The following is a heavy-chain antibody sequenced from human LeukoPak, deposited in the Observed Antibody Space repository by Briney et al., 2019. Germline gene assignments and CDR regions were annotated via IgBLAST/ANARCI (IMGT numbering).Heavy chain of an antibody. CDR3: AKERSALPSYNSFDP. J-gene: IGHJ5*02. CDR2: ISSSSSYT. CDR1: GFTFSDYY. D-gene: IGHD2-2*01. Sequence: GGSLRLSCAASGFTFSDYYMSWIRQAPGKGLEWVSYISSSSSYTNYADSVKGRFTISRDNSKNTLYLQMNSLRAEDTAVYYCAKERSALPSYNSFDPWGQGTLVTVSS. V-gene: IGHV3-11*05.